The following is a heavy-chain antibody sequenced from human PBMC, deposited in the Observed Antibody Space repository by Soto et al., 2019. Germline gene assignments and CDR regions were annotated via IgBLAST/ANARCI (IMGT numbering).Heavy chain of an antibody. V-gene: IGHV5-10-1*01. CDR1: GYSFTSYW. CDR3: ARDGPIPDATGNYYYYGMDV. D-gene: IGHD2-2*01. CDR2: IDPSDSYT. Sequence: GESLKISCKGSGYSFTSYWISWVRQMPGKGLEWMGRIDPSDSYTNYSPSFQGHVTISADKSISTAYLQWSSLKASDTAMYYCARDGPIPDATGNYYYYGMDVWGQGTTVTVSS. J-gene: IGHJ6*02.